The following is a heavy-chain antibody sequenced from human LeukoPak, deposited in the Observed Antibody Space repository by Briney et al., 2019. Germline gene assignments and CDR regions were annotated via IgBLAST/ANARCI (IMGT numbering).Heavy chain of an antibody. CDR3: ARDHGSSKEDDAFDI. V-gene: IGHV1-3*01. D-gene: IGHD6-13*01. Sequence: ASVKVSCKASGYTFTNYAMHWVRQAPGQRLEWMGWINAGNGNAKYSQKFQGRVTITRDTSANTAYMELSSLRSEDTAVYYCARDHGSSKEDDAFDIWGQGTMVTVSS. CDR1: GYTFTNYA. CDR2: INAGNGNA. J-gene: IGHJ3*02.